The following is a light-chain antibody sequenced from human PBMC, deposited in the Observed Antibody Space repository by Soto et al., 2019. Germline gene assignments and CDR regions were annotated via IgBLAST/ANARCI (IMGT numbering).Light chain of an antibody. Sequence: ERVMTQSPGTLSVSPGERATLSCRASQSVSSNLAWYQQKPGQAPRLLIYGASTRATGIPARFSGSESGTEFTLTISSLQSEDFAVYYGQQYNNWPWTFGQGTKVEIK. CDR2: GAS. CDR3: QQYNNWPWT. CDR1: QSVSSN. J-gene: IGKJ1*01. V-gene: IGKV3-15*01.